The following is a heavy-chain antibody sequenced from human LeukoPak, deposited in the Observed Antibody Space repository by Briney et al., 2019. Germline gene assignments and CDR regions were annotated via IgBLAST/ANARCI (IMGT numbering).Heavy chain of an antibody. D-gene: IGHD2-21*02. CDR1: GGSIISTSYY. CDR3: AGDWN. Sequence: SETLSLTCTVSGGSIISTSYYWGWIRQPPGKGLEWIGSIYYSGTTYYNPSLKSRVTISVDTSKNQFSLKLISVTAADTAVYYCAGDWNWGQGILVTVSS. J-gene: IGHJ4*02. V-gene: IGHV4-39*07. CDR2: IYYSGTT.